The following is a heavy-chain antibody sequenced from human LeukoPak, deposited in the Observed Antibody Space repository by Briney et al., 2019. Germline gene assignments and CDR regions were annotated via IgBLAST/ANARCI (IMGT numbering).Heavy chain of an antibody. V-gene: IGHV3-30-3*01. CDR1: GFTFSSYA. Sequence: GRSLRLSCAASGFTFSSYAMHWVRQAPVKGLEWVAVISYDGSNKYYADSVKGRFTISRDNSKNTLYLQMNSLRAEDTAVYYCARDQLRFLEWLSKYYYYGMDVWGQGTTVTVSS. CDR3: ARDQLRFLEWLSKYYYYGMDV. D-gene: IGHD3-3*01. J-gene: IGHJ6*02. CDR2: ISYDGSNK.